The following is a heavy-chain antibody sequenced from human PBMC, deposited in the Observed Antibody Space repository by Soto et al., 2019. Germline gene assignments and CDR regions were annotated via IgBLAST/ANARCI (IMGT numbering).Heavy chain of an antibody. CDR1: GFTYSTYA. Sequence: GGALRLSCTASGFTYSTYAMTWVRQAPGKGLEWVSTISGSDGKAYYADSVRGRFTISRDNSKDTLYLQMNSLTAEDTATYYCTKDWTGNTCPCMDVWGQGTTVTVSS. V-gene: IGHV3-23*01. CDR3: TKDWTGNTCPCMDV. D-gene: IGHD2-8*02. CDR2: ISGSDGKA. J-gene: IGHJ6*02.